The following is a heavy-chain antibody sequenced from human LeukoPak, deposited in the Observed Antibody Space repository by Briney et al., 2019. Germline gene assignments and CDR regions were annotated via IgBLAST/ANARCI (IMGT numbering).Heavy chain of an antibody. CDR1: GFTFSSYS. CDR3: ARTWGGYDSSDY. Sequence: PGGSLRLSCAASGFTFSSYSMNWVRQAPGKGLEWIGEINHSGSTNYNPSLKSRVTISVDTSKNQFSLKLSSVTAADTAVYYCARTWGGYDSSDYWGQGTLVTVSS. CDR2: INHSGST. V-gene: IGHV4-34*01. D-gene: IGHD3-22*01. J-gene: IGHJ4*02.